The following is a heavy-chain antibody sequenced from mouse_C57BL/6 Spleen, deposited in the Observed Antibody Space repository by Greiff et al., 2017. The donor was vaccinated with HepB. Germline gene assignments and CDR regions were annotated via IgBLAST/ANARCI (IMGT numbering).Heavy chain of an antibody. D-gene: IGHD2-3*01. Sequence: QVQLQQPGAELVKPGASVKMSCKASGYTFTSYWITWVKQRPGQGLEWIGDIYPGSGSTNYNEKFKSKATLTVDTSSSTAYMQLSSLTSEDSAVYYCARVYDGYYNAIDDWGQGTSVTVAS. CDR1: GYTFTSYW. CDR3: ARVYDGYYNAIDD. J-gene: IGHJ4*01. V-gene: IGHV1-55*01. CDR2: IYPGSGST.